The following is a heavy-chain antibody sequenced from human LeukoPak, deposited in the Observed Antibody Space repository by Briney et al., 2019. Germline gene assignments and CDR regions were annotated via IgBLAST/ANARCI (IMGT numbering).Heavy chain of an antibody. J-gene: IGHJ6*02. CDR1: GGSISSGGYF. Sequence: SETLSLTCAVSGGSISSGGYFWSWIRQPPGKGLEWIGYIYHSGSTYYNPSLKSRVTISVDRSKNQFSLKLSSVTAADTAVYYCARDSESYGMDVWGQGTTVTVSS. V-gene: IGHV4-30-2*01. CDR3: ARDSESYGMDV. D-gene: IGHD1-14*01. CDR2: IYHSGST.